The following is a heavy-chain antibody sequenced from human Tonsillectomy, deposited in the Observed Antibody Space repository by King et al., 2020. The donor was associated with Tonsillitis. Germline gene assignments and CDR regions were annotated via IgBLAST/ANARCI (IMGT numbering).Heavy chain of an antibody. D-gene: IGHD3-10*01. J-gene: IGHJ4*02. CDR2: INPEDSDT. CDR1: GYRFSNYW. V-gene: IGHV5-51*01. Sequence: VQLVESGAEVKKPGESLKISCKGSGYRFSNYWIGWVRQKAGKGLEWMGIINPEDSDTRYSPSFQGQVTISADHSISTASLQWSSLKASDSAMYYCARRDGSWSYYSIDYWGQGTLVTVSS. CDR3: ARRDGSWSYYSIDY.